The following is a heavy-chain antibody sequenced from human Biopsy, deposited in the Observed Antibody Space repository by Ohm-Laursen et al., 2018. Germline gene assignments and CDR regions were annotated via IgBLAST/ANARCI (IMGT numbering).Heavy chain of an antibody. D-gene: IGHD3-16*01. Sequence: PSETLSLTCPVSGASMTGYFWTWVRQPAGKGLEWIGHIYTIGDTTYNPSLESRVTMSLDTSKNQFSLKMTSLTAADTAVYFCAREDEGLLCALDLWGQGTVVTVSS. V-gene: IGHV4-4*07. CDR3: AREDEGLLCALDL. CDR1: GASMTGYF. CDR2: IYTIGDT. J-gene: IGHJ3*01.